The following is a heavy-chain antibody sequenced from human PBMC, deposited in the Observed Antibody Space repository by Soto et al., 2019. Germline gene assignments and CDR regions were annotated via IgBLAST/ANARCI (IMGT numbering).Heavy chain of an antibody. V-gene: IGHV3-23*01. Sequence: EVQLLESGGDLVQPGGSLRLSCAASGFSFSSYAMSWVRQAPGKGLEWMSAISGDGGSTHYADSVKGRFTISRDNSKNTLFLQANSLRAEDTALYYCAREPYSSGHFAAFDIWGQGTMVTVSS. CDR2: ISGDGGST. CDR1: GFSFSSYA. J-gene: IGHJ3*02. D-gene: IGHD6-19*01. CDR3: AREPYSSGHFAAFDI.